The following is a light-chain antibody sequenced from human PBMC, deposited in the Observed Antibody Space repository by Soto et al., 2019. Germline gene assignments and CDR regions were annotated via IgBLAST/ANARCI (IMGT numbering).Light chain of an antibody. CDR2: GAS. V-gene: IGKV3-20*01. CDR1: QSVRNNY. Sequence: EIVLTQSPGALSLSPGTRATLSCRARQSVRNNYLAWYQQKPGQAPRLLIYGASSRATGIPDRFSGSGSGTDFTLTISRLEPEDFAVYYCQHYGTSQGTFGQGTRLEIK. CDR3: QHYGTSQGT. J-gene: IGKJ5*01.